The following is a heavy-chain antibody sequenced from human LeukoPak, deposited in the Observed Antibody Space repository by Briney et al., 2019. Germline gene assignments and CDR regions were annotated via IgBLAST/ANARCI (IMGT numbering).Heavy chain of an antibody. J-gene: IGHJ3*02. D-gene: IGHD3-9*01. CDR2: IYTSGST. CDR1: GGSISSYY. Sequence: SETLSLTCTVSGGSISSYYWSWIRQPAGKGLEWIGRIYTSGSTNYNPSLKSRVTMSVDTSKNQFPLKLSSVTAADTAVYYCARYSRILRTFDIWGQGTMVTVSS. V-gene: IGHV4-4*07. CDR3: ARYSRILRTFDI.